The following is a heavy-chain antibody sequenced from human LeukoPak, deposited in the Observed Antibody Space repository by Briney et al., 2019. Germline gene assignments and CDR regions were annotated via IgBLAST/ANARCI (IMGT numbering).Heavy chain of an antibody. CDR1: GFTFSSYA. Sequence: PGGSLRLSCAASGFTFSSYAMHWVRQAPGKGLEWVVVISYDGSNKYYADSVKGRFTISRDNSKNTLYLQMNSLRAEDTAVYYCARGGYYFDYWGQGTLVTVSS. CDR2: ISYDGSNK. CDR3: ARGGYYFDY. J-gene: IGHJ4*02. V-gene: IGHV3-30-3*01. D-gene: IGHD1-26*01.